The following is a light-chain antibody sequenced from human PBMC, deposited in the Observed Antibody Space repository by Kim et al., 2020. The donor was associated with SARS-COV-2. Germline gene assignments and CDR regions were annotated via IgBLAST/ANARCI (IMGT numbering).Light chain of an antibody. CDR3: ATWDDSLKGHV. V-gene: IGLV1-44*01. J-gene: IGLJ1*01. CDR1: SSNIGRNT. CDR2: NNN. Sequence: ELTQPPSVSATPGQMVTISCSGSSSNIGRNTVNWYQQFPGTAPKLLISNNNQRPSGVPDRFSGSKSGTSASLAISGLQSEDEADYYCATWDDSLKGHVFGTGTKVTVL.